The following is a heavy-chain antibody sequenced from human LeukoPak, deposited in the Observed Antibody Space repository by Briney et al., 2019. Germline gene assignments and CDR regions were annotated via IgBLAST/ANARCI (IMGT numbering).Heavy chain of an antibody. CDR2: ISSSGSTI. CDR3: ARGGYYDSSGYSNFDY. J-gene: IGHJ4*02. V-gene: IGHV3-48*03. D-gene: IGHD3-22*01. Sequence: GGSLRLSCAASGFSFRSFWMSWVRQAPGKGLEWVSYISSSGSTIYYADSVKGRFTISRDNAKNSLYLQMNSLRAEDTAVYYCARGGYYDSSGYSNFDYWGQGTLVTVSS. CDR1: GFSFRSFW.